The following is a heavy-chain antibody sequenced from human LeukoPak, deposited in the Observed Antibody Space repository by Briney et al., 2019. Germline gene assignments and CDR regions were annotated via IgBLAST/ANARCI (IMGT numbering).Heavy chain of an antibody. CDR2: FYYSGFT. Sequence: SETLSLTCAVYGGSFSGYYWSWLRQPPGKGLEWIGTFYYSGFTYYNPSLKNRVTISVDTSKNQFSLKLSSVTAEDTAVYYCARLKVGTTHPDYWGQGTLVTVSS. CDR1: GGSFSGYY. D-gene: IGHD1-26*01. V-gene: IGHV4-34*01. CDR3: ARLKVGTTHPDY. J-gene: IGHJ4*02.